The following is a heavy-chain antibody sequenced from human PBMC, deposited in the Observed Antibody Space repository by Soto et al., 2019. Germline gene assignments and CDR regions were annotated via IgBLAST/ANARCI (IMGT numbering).Heavy chain of an antibody. CDR1: GFTFTNFA. J-gene: IGHJ4*02. CDR3: ARVAY. Sequence: GGSLRLSCAASGFTFTNFAMSWVRQAPGKGLEWVSAISVGDDITYYSDSVKGRFTISRDNSKSTLYLQMNTLRPEDTAMYYCARVAYWGPGTQVTVSS. V-gene: IGHV3-23*01. CDR2: ISVGDDIT.